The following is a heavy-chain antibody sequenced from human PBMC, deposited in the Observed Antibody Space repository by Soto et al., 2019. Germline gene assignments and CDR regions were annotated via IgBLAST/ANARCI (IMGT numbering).Heavy chain of an antibody. Sequence: QVQLVQSGAEVKKPGASVKVSCKSSGYTFTSYGISWVRQAPGQGLEWMGWMSAYNGNTNYAQNLQGRVTMTTDTSTSTAYMELRSLRSDDTAVYYCARDRQWLVRRGYYYGMDVWGQGTTVTVSS. D-gene: IGHD6-19*01. CDR3: ARDRQWLVRRGYYYGMDV. CDR2: MSAYNGNT. J-gene: IGHJ6*02. CDR1: GYTFTSYG. V-gene: IGHV1-18*04.